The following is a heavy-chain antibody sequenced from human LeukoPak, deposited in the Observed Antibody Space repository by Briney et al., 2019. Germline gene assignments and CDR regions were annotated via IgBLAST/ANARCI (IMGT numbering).Heavy chain of an antibody. Sequence: ASVKVSCKASGYTFTGYYMHWVRQAPGQGLEWMGWINPNSGGTNYAQKFQGRVTMTRDTSISTAYMELSRLRSDDTAVYYCARDGRYYYDSSGYYYGHYYYYYMDVWGKGTTVTVSS. CDR2: INPNSGGT. CDR3: ARDGRYYYDSSGYYYGHYYYYYMDV. CDR1: GYTFTGYY. J-gene: IGHJ6*03. D-gene: IGHD3-22*01. V-gene: IGHV1-2*02.